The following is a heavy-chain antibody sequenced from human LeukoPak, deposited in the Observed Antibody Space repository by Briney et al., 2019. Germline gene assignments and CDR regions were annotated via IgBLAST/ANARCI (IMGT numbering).Heavy chain of an antibody. CDR3: ARGRPNWFDP. CDR1: GYTFTAFY. Sequence: ASVKVSCKASGYTFTAFYMHWVRQAPGQGLEWMGRINPNSGGTNYAQKFQGWVTMTRDTSISTAYMELSRLRSDDTAVYYCARGRPNWFDPWGQGTLVTVSS. J-gene: IGHJ5*02. CDR2: INPNSGGT. V-gene: IGHV1-2*04.